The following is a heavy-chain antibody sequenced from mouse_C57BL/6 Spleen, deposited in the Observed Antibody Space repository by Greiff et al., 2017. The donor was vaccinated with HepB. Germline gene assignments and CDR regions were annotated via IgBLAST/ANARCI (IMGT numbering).Heavy chain of an antibody. V-gene: IGHV5-6*01. CDR1: GFTFSSYG. D-gene: IGHD1-1*01. J-gene: IGHJ2*01. Sequence: EVQLQQSGGDLVKPGGSLKLSCAASGFTFSSYGMSWVRQTPDKRLEWVATISSGGSYTYYPDSVKGRFTISRDNAKNTLYLQMSSLKSEDTAMYYCARQRITTVVPYFDYWGQGTTLTVSS. CDR2: ISSGGSYT. CDR3: ARQRITTVVPYFDY.